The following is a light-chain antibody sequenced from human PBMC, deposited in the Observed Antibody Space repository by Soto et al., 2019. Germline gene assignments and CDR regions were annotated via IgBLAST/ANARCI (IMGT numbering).Light chain of an antibody. CDR1: SSDVGSYNR. CDR2: EVN. CDR3: SLYISGSTYV. Sequence: QSAGTEPPWVSGSPGQSVTISCTGTSSDVGSYNRLSWYQQPPGTAPKLIMYEVNTRPSGVPDRFSGSKSGSTASLTISGLQAEDEADYYCSLYISGSTYVFGAGTKVTVL. J-gene: IGLJ1*01. V-gene: IGLV2-18*01.